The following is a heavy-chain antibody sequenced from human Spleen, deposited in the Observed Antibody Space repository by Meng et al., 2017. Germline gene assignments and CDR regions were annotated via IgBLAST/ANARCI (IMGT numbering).Heavy chain of an antibody. V-gene: IGHV1-18*04. D-gene: IGHD1-26*01. J-gene: IGHJ4*02. CDR2: ISAYNGDT. CDR1: GYTFTSDA. CDR3: ARVEVGITSGDY. Sequence: QVQLVQSGSELKKPGASVRVSCKASGYTFTSDAMNWLRQAPGQGLEWMGWISAYNGDTNYAQTLQGRVTMTTDTSTSTAYMELRSLRSDDTAVYYCARVEVGITSGDYWGQGTLVTVSS.